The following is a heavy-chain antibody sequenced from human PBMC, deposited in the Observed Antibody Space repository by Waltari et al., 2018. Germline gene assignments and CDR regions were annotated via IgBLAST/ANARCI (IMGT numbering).Heavy chain of an antibody. V-gene: IGHV5-51*03. CDR3: ARLSTGVIVP. CDR2: TYPGHSDP. Sequence: EVQLVQSGAEVKKPGESLKISCKGSEYSFTSYWIGWVRQMPGRVLDWVGITYPGHSDPRYVPSFQGQVTISADKSISTAYLQWSSLKASDTAMYYCARLSTGVIVPWGQGTLVTVSS. CDR1: EYSFTSYW. D-gene: IGHD2-8*01. J-gene: IGHJ4*02.